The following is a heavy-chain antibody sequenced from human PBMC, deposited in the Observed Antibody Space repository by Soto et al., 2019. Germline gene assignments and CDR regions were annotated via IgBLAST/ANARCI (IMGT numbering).Heavy chain of an antibody. CDR2: ISYDGSNK. CDR1: GFTFSSYA. Sequence: ESGGGVVQPGRSLRLSCAASGFTFSSYAMHWVRQAPGKGLEWVAVISYDGSNKYYADSVKGRFTISRDNSKNTLYLQMNSLRAEDTAVYYCARAARWLHNFDYWGQGTLVTVSS. V-gene: IGHV3-30-3*01. D-gene: IGHD5-12*01. J-gene: IGHJ4*02. CDR3: ARAARWLHNFDY.